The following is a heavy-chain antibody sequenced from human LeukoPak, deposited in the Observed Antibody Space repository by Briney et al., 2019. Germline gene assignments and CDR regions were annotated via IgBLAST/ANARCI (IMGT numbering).Heavy chain of an antibody. J-gene: IGHJ4*02. Sequence: SETLSLTCSVSGDSISTSSYYWGWIRQPPGKGLEWIGEINHSGSTNYNPSLKSRVTISVDTSKNQFSLKLSSVTAADTAVYYCASRWRRRDYWGQGTLVTVSS. CDR2: INHSGST. CDR3: ASRWRRRDY. D-gene: IGHD4-23*01. CDR1: GDSISTSSYY. V-gene: IGHV4-39*07.